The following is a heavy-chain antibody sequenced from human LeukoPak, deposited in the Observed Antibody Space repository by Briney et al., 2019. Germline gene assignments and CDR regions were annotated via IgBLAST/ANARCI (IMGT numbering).Heavy chain of an antibody. Sequence: ASVKVSCKASGGTFSSYAISWVRQAPGQGLEWMGRIIPILGIENYAHKFQGRVTITADKSTTTAYMELSSLRSEDTAVYYCARGGVAGSFGQFDYWGQGTLVTVSS. J-gene: IGHJ4*02. CDR1: GGTFSSYA. CDR3: ARGGVAGSFGQFDY. V-gene: IGHV1-69*04. CDR2: IIPILGIE. D-gene: IGHD6-19*01.